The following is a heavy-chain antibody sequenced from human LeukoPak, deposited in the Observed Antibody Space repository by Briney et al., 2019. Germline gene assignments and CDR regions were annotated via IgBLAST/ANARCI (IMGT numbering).Heavy chain of an antibody. J-gene: IGHJ4*02. Sequence: GGSLRLSCVASGFTVSSNYMSWVRQAPGKGLEWVSVIYSGGSTYYADSVKGRFTISRDNSQNTLFLQMNSLRAEDTAVYYCASNPQYCGGGCFFYWGQGALVTVSS. CDR2: IYSGGST. CDR1: GFTVSSNY. V-gene: IGHV3-53*01. CDR3: ASNPQYCGGGCFFY. D-gene: IGHD2-21*02.